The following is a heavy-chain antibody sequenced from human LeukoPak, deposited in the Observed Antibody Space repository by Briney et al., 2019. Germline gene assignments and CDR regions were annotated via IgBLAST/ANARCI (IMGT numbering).Heavy chain of an antibody. CDR3: ARGPYDFWSGYQDY. J-gene: IGHJ4*02. D-gene: IGHD3-3*01. CDR1: GLTFSSYS. CDR2: ISSSSTYI. V-gene: IGHV3-21*01. Sequence: GGSLRLSCAASGLTFSSYSMNWVRQAPGKGLEWVSSISSSSTYIYYADSVKGRSTISRDNAKNSLYLQMNSLRAEDTAVYHCARGPYDFWSGYQDYWGQGTLVTVSS.